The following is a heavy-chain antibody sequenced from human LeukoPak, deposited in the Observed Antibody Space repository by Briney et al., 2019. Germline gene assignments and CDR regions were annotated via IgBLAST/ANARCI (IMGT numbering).Heavy chain of an antibody. CDR1: GGTFSSNA. CDR3: ARDRTSYYDSSGYHWAY. V-gene: IGHV1-69*04. J-gene: IGHJ4*02. Sequence: ASVKVSCKASGGTFSSNAISWVRQAPGQGLEWMGRIIPILGIANYAQKFQGRVTITADKSTSTAYMELSGLRSEDTAVYYCARDRTSYYDSSGYHWAYWGQGTLVTVSS. D-gene: IGHD3-22*01. CDR2: IIPILGIA.